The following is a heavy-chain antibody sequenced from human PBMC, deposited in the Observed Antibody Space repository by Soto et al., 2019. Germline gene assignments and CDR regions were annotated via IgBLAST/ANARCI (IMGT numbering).Heavy chain of an antibody. CDR1: GFTFRSYG. CDR2: ISYDGSNK. D-gene: IGHD1-26*01. J-gene: IGHJ3*02. Sequence: GGSLRLSCAASGFTFRSYGMHWVRQAPGKGLEWVTVISYDGSNKYYADSVKGRFTISRDNSKNTLYLQMHSLRPEDTALYYCAKGGVGSTSNAFDIWGQGTMVTVSS. CDR3: AKGGVGSTSNAFDI. V-gene: IGHV3-30*18.